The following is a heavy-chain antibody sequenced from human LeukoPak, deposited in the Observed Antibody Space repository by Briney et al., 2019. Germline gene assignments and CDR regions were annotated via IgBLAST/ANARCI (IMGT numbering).Heavy chain of an antibody. CDR3: ARAPLGYYYYYYYMDV. CDR2: IYYSGST. J-gene: IGHJ6*03. V-gene: IGHV4-39*07. CDR1: GGSISSSSYY. Sequence: SETLSLTCTVSGGSISSSSYYWGWIRQPPGKGLEWIGSIYYSGSTYYNPSLKSRVTISVDTSKNQFSLKLSSVTAADTAVYYCARAPLGYYYYYYYMDVWGKGTTVTVSS. D-gene: IGHD7-27*01.